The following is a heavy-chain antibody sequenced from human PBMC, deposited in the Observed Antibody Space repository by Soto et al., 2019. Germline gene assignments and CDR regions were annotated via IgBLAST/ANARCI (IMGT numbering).Heavy chain of an antibody. CDR1: GFTFSSYA. CDR3: ARAGGLLLDY. CDR2: ISYDGSNK. J-gene: IGHJ4*02. V-gene: IGHV3-30-3*01. D-gene: IGHD2-15*01. Sequence: QVQLVESGVGVVQPGRSLRLSCAASGFTFSSYAMHWVRQAPGKGLEWVAVISYDGSNKYYADSVKGRFTISRDISKNTLYLQMISLRAEDTAVYYCARAGGLLLDYWGQGTLVSVSS.